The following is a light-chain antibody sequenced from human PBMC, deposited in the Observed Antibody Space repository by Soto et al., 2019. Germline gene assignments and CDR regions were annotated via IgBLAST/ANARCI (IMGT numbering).Light chain of an antibody. CDR1: NSVSSN. CDR2: GAS. Sequence: EIVMTQSPATLSVSPGERATLSCRASNSVSSNLAWYQQKPGQAPRLLIYGASTRATGITARFSGSGSVTEFTLTISSLQSEDSADYYGQHYNNWPRTFGQGTKVEIK. J-gene: IGKJ1*01. V-gene: IGKV3-15*01. CDR3: QHYNNWPRT.